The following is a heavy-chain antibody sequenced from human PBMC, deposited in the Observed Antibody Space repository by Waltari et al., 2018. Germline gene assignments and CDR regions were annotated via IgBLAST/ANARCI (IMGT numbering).Heavy chain of an antibody. V-gene: IGHV1-69-2*01. J-gene: IGHJ4*02. CDR3: ARTTTIKSLDY. D-gene: IGHD1-7*01. CDR1: GYTFTEYY. CDR2: IDPEDGET. Sequence: EVQLVQSGAEVKKPGATVKISCKASGYTFTEYYMHWVQQAPGKGLEWVGRIDPEDGETKYAEKFQGRVTITADTSIDTVYMELNSLRSEDTANFYCARTTTIKSLDYWGQGTLVTVSS.